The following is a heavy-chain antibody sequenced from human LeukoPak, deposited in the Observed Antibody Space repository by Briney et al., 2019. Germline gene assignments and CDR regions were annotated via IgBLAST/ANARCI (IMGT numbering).Heavy chain of an antibody. CDR3: AKEKYYYDSSGTIDY. CDR1: GFTFSSYA. D-gene: IGHD3-22*01. V-gene: IGHV3-23*01. Sequence: GGSLRLSCAASGFTFSSYAMSWVRQAPGKRLEWVSAISGSGGSTYYADSVKGRFTISRDNSKNTLYLQMNSLRAEDTAVYYCAKEKYYYDSSGTIDYWGQGTLVTVSS. J-gene: IGHJ4*02. CDR2: ISGSGGST.